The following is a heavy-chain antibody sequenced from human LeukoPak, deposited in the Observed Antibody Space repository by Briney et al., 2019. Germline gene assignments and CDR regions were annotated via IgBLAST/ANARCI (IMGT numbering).Heavy chain of an antibody. J-gene: IGHJ4*02. CDR2: ISSSGGSA. CDR3: AKGDDTLTGDSDY. D-gene: IGHD3-9*01. CDR1: GFTFSSYS. V-gene: IGHV3-23*01. Sequence: GGSLRLSCVGSGFTFSSYSMSWVRQAPGKGLEWVSGISSSGGSAYYADSVKGRFTISRDNSKNTLYLQMNSLRAEDTAVYYCAKGDDTLTGDSDYWGQGTLVTVSS.